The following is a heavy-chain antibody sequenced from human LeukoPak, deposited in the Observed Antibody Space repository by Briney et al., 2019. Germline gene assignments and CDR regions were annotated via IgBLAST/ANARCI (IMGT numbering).Heavy chain of an antibody. V-gene: IGHV2-5*01. J-gene: IGHJ4*02. CDR1: GFSLRTSGVA. CDR3: AHRQASAFDY. Sequence: SGPTLVNPTQPLTLTCTFSGFSLRTSGVAVGWIRQPPGKALEWLALVYGNDDKRYSPSLKSRLTITKDTSKNHVVLTMTNMDPVDTATYYCAHRQASAFDYWGQGTLVTVSS. CDR2: VYGNDDK.